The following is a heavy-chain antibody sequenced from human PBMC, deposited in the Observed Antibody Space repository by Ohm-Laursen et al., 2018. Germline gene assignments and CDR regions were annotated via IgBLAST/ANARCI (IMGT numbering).Heavy chain of an antibody. CDR1: GYSISSGYF. V-gene: IGHV4-38-2*01. J-gene: IGHJ6*02. CDR3: ARGRVQLWRYYYYGMDV. D-gene: IGHD5-18*01. Sequence: SETLSPTCAVSGYSISSGYFWGWIRQPPGKGLEWIGTIYHSGSTYFNPPLKSRVTISVDTSKNQFSLKLSSVTAADTAVYYCARGRVQLWRYYYYGMDVWGQGTTVTVSS. CDR2: IYHSGST.